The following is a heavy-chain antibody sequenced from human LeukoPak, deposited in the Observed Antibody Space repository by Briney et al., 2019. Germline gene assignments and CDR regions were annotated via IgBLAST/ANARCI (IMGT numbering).Heavy chain of an antibody. J-gene: IGHJ4*02. D-gene: IGHD1-26*01. CDR2: IYTSGST. Sequence: SETLSLTCTVSGGSISSYYWSWIRQPAGKGLEWIGRIYTSGSTNYNPSLKSRVTMSVDTSKNQFSLKLSSVTAADTAVDCCARSGSYAPVDYWGQGTLVTVSS. V-gene: IGHV4-4*07. CDR3: ARSGSYAPVDY. CDR1: GGSISSYY.